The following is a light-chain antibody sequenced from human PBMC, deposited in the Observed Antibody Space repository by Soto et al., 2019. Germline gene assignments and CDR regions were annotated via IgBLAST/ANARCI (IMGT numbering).Light chain of an antibody. V-gene: IGKV1-13*02. J-gene: IGKJ4*01. CDR2: DAS. Sequence: IQLTQSPSSLSASVGDRVTITCRAGQDIGSALAWYQQRPGKAPKLLLYDASNLEAGVPSRFSGSGSGTDFTLTITSLRTEDFATYYCQQFNGFPLTFGRGTKVQIK. CDR1: QDIGSA. CDR3: QQFNGFPLT.